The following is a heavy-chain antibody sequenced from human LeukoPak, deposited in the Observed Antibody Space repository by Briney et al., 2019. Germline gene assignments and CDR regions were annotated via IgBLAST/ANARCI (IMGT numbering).Heavy chain of an antibody. CDR2: ISSSSSTI. D-gene: IGHD2-8*01. V-gene: IGHV3-48*01. CDR1: GFTFSSYS. J-gene: IGHJ4*02. CDR3: ARDILVATGYGGCFDY. Sequence: GGSLRLSCAASGFTFSSYSMNWVRQAPGKGVEGVSYISSSSSTIYYADSVKGRFTISRDNAKNSLYLQMNSLRSEDTAVDYCARDILVATGYGGCFDYWGQGTLVTVSS.